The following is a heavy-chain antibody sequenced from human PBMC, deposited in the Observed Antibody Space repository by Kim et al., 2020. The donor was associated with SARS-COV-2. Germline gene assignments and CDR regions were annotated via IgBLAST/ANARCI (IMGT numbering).Heavy chain of an antibody. Sequence: ASVKVSCKASGYTGTREDRNWGRQAPGQGREWMGWINTNTGNPTYAQGFTGRFVCSLDTSVSTAYLQSSSLKAEDTAVYYCARDPPRIAVEGYGMDVWGQGTTVTVSS. CDR3: ARDPPRIAVEGYGMDV. D-gene: IGHD6-19*01. CDR1: GYTGTRED. J-gene: IGHJ6*02. CDR2: INTNTGNP. V-gene: IGHV7-4-1*02.